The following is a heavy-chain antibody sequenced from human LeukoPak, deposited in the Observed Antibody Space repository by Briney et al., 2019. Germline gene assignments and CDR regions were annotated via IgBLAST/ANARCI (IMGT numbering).Heavy chain of an antibody. CDR2: IFYSGIS. D-gene: IGHD6-19*01. CDR1: GDSISRYY. CDR3: ARSVVESGWYRRGRAHDAFDI. Sequence: SETLSLTCTVSGDSISRYYWSWIRQSPGKGLEWIGYIFYSGISNYNPSLKSRVTMSVDTSKNQFSLKLSSVTAADTAVYYCARSVVESGWYRRGRAHDAFDIWGQGTMVTVSS. V-gene: IGHV4-59*12. J-gene: IGHJ3*02.